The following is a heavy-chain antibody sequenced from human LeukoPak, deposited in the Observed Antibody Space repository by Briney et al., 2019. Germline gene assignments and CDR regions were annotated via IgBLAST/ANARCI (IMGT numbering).Heavy chain of an antibody. CDR1: GGSISNFY. J-gene: IGHJ4*02. Sequence: PSETLSLTCTVSGGSISNFYRSWIRQPAGKTLEWIGHIYTSGSTNYNPSLKSRVTMSVDTSKNQFSLKLSSVTAADTAVYFCARETTGAGTARPFDYWGQGTLVTVSS. CDR3: ARETTGAGTARPFDY. V-gene: IGHV4-4*07. D-gene: IGHD6-13*01. CDR2: IYTSGST.